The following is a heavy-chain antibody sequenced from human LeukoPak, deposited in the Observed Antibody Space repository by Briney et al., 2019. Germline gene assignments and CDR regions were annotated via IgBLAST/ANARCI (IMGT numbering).Heavy chain of an antibody. D-gene: IGHD3-16*01. V-gene: IGHV1-18*01. CDR2: ISAYNGNT. Sequence: ASVKVSCKASGYTFTSYGISWVRQAPGQGLEWMGWISAYNGNTNYAQKLQGRVTMTTDTSTSTAYMELRSLRSDDTAVYYCARYVRGRGYSWFDPWGQGTLVTVSS. J-gene: IGHJ5*02. CDR3: ARYVRGRGYSWFDP. CDR1: GYTFTSYG.